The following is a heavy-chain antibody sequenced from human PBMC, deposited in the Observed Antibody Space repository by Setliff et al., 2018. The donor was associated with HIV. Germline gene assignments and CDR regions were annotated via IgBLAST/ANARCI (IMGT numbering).Heavy chain of an antibody. J-gene: IGHJ6*02. CDR2: IKQDGSKA. D-gene: IGHD5-18*01. CDR3: ARKLQPGYGMDV. Sequence: PGGSLRLSCAASGFTFSSYWMSWVRQAPGKGLEWVADIKQDGSKAYYVDSVKGRFTIPRDNTKNALYLQMDSLRAEDTTVYYCARKLQPGYGMDVWGQGTTVTVSS. CDR1: GFTFSSYW. V-gene: IGHV3-7*04.